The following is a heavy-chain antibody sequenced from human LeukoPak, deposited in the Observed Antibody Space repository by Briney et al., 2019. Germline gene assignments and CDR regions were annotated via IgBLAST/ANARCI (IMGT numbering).Heavy chain of an antibody. V-gene: IGHV3-23*01. CDR1: GFIFSTYS. Sequence: PGGSLRLSCAASGFIFSTYSMSWVRQAPGKGLEWVSAISGSGGSTYYADSVKGRFTISRDNSKNTLYLQMNSLRAEDTAVYYCAKVGDYGDYEGVVNWYFDLWGRGTLVTVSS. CDR3: AKVGDYGDYEGVVNWYFDL. J-gene: IGHJ2*01. CDR2: ISGSGGST. D-gene: IGHD4-17*01.